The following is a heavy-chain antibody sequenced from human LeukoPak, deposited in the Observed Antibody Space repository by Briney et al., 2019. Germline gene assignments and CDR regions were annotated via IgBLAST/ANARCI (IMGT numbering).Heavy chain of an antibody. D-gene: IGHD3-10*01. CDR2: ISERGGST. Sequence: PGGSLRLSCVVSGLSLSNYAMTWVRHAPGKGLEWVSYISERGGSTTYADSVKGRFTISRDTSLNTLYLQMTSLRAEDTAVYFCAKRGIVIRGILVIGYHQEAYHYDYWGQGVLVTVSS. V-gene: IGHV3-23*01. CDR1: GLSLSNYA. J-gene: IGHJ4*02. CDR3: AKRGIVIRGILVIGYHQEAYHYDY.